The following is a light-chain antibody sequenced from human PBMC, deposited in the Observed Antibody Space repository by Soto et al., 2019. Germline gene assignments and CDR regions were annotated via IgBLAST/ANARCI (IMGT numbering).Light chain of an antibody. CDR3: QQHLSTPLT. V-gene: IGKV4-1*01. Sequence: DIVMTQSPDSLAVSLGERATINCKSSQSVLYSSNNKNYLAWYQQKPGQPPKLLIYWASTRESGVPDRFSGSGSGTDFTLTISSLQAEDAAVYYCQQHLSTPLTFGGGTKVELK. J-gene: IGKJ4*01. CDR2: WAS. CDR1: QSVLYSSNNKNY.